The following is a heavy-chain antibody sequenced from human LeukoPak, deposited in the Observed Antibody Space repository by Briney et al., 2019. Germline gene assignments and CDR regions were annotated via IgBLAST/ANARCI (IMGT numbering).Heavy chain of an antibody. CDR1: GFTFSSYA. CDR2: IRSKAYGGTT. J-gene: IGHJ4*02. CDR3: TRERYSSSSGHGYFDY. V-gene: IGHV3-49*04. D-gene: IGHD6-6*01. Sequence: GRSLRLSCAASGFTFSSYAMHWVRQAPGKGLEWVGFIRSKAYGGTTEYAASVKGRFTISRDDSKSIAYLQMNSLKTEDTAVYYCTRERYSSSSGHGYFDYWGQGTPVTVSS.